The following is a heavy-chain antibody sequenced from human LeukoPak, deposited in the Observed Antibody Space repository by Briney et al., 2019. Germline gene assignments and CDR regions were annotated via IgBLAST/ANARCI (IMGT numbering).Heavy chain of an antibody. CDR3: ARGDDFWRPFYDF. CDR1: GYSFTSYW. J-gene: IGHJ4*02. Sequence: GESLKISCKGSGYSFTSYWIGWVRQMPGKGLEWMGIIYPGDSDTRYSPSFQGQVTISADKSISTAYPQWSSLKASDTAMYYCARGDDFWRPFYDFWGQGTLVTVSS. CDR2: IYPGDSDT. V-gene: IGHV5-51*01. D-gene: IGHD3-3*01.